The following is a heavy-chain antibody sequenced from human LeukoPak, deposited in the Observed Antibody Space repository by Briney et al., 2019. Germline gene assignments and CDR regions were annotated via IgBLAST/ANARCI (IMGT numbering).Heavy chain of an antibody. J-gene: IGHJ4*02. Sequence: SKTLSLTCDVYGGSFTNYYLSWVRQPPGKGLEWIGEITHHGSTNYNPSLKSRVSISVDTSKNQFSLKLSSVAAADTAVYYCAPIFGDYSDFDSWGQGTLVTVSS. CDR1: GGSFTNYY. V-gene: IGHV4-34*01. D-gene: IGHD4-17*01. CDR3: APIFGDYSDFDS. CDR2: ITHHGST.